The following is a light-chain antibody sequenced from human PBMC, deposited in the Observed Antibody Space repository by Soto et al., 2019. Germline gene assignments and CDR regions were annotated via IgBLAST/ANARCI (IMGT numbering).Light chain of an antibody. J-gene: IGKJ5*01. V-gene: IGKV3-11*01. CDR2: DAS. CDR1: QSVSSY. Sequence: EIVLTQSPATLSLSPGERATLSCRASQSVSSYLAWYQQKPGQAPRLLIYDASNRATGLPPTFSGSGSGTDFTLTTSSLETEDFEVYYCQQRSNWPYITFGQGTRLEIK. CDR3: QQRSNWPYIT.